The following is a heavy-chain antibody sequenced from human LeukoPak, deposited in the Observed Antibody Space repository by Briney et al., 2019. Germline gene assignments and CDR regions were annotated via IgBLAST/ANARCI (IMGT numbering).Heavy chain of an antibody. CDR3: ARGEPRYSSGWYFNWFDP. CDR2: INHSGST. J-gene: IGHJ5*02. Sequence: SETLSLTCAVYGGSFSGYYWSWIRQPPGKGLEWIGEINHSGSTNYNPSLKSRVTISVGTSKNQFSLKLSSVTAADTAVYYCARGEPRYSSGWYFNWFDPWGQGTLVTVSS. V-gene: IGHV4-34*01. D-gene: IGHD6-19*01. CDR1: GGSFSGYY.